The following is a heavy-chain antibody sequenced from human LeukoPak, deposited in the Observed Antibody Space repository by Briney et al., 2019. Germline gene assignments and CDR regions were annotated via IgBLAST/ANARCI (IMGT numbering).Heavy chain of an antibody. V-gene: IGHV3-30*18. D-gene: IGHD3-9*01. CDR1: GFTFSSYG. CDR3: AKVGVGILTGPRQYFDY. CDR2: ISYDGSNK. Sequence: GRSLRLSCAASGFTFSSYGMHWVRQAPGKGLEWVAVISYDGSNKYYADSVKGRFTISRDNSRNTLYLQMNSLRAEDTAVYYCAKVGVGILTGPRQYFDYWGQGTLVTVSS. J-gene: IGHJ4*02.